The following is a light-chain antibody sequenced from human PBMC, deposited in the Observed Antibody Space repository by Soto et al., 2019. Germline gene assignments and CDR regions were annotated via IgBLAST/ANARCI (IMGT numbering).Light chain of an antibody. Sequence: EIVLTQSPGTLSLCPGERATLSCRASQSVRSNYLAWYQQKPGQAPSLLIYGASSRATGIPDRFSGSGSGTDFTLTISRLEPEDFAVYYCQQYGSSPPLSFGGGTKVDIK. CDR1: QSVRSNY. J-gene: IGKJ4*01. CDR2: GAS. V-gene: IGKV3-20*01. CDR3: QQYGSSPPLS.